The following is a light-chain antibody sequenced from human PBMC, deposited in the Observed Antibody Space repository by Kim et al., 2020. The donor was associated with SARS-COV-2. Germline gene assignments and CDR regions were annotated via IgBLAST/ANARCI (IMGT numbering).Light chain of an antibody. CDR1: QSVSSY. Sequence: EIVLTQSPATLSVSPGERATLSCRASQSVSSYLAWFQQKPGQPPRLLIYDAFNRATGIPAKFSGSGSGTEFTLTISSLQSEDFAVYYCQQCNNWPWTFGQGTKVDIK. CDR3: QQCNNWPWT. CDR2: DAF. V-gene: IGKV3-15*01. J-gene: IGKJ1*01.